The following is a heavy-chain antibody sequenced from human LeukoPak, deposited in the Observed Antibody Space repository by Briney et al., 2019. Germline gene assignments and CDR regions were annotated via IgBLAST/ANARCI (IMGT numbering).Heavy chain of an antibody. V-gene: IGHV4-34*01. CDR1: GGSFSGYY. D-gene: IGHD4-17*01. CDR3: ARRSYGVAFDI. Sequence: SETLSLTCAVYGGSFSGYYWIWIRQPPGKGLEWIGEINHSGSTNYNPSLKSRVTISVDTSKNQFSLKLSSVTAADTAVYYCARRSYGVAFDIWGQGTMVTVSS. CDR2: INHSGST. J-gene: IGHJ3*02.